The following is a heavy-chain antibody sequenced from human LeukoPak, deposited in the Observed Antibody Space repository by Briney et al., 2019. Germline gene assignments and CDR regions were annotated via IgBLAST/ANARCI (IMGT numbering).Heavy chain of an antibody. CDR3: ARGSKDDSSGYYSDY. CDR1: GFIFSNYA. V-gene: IGHV4-59*01. Sequence: GSLRLSCAASGFIFSNYAMSWVRQAPGKGLEWIGYIYYSGSTNYNPSLKSRVTISVDTSKNQFSLKLSSVTAADTAVYYCARGSKDDSSGYYSDYWGQGTLVTVSS. CDR2: IYYSGST. D-gene: IGHD3-22*01. J-gene: IGHJ4*02.